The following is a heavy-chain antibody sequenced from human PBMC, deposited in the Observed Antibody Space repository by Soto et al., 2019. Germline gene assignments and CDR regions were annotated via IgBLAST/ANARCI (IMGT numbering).Heavy chain of an antibody. CDR1: GYSFTSYW. D-gene: IGHD3-16*01. CDR3: ARPRITTSTQQYYFDY. J-gene: IGHJ4*02. Sequence: GESLKISCKGSGYSFTSYWIGWVRQMPGKGLEWMGIIYPGDSDTRYSPSFQGQVTISADKTISTAYLQWSSLKASDTAMYYCARPRITTSTQQYYFDYWGQGTLVTVSS. V-gene: IGHV5-51*01. CDR2: IYPGDSDT.